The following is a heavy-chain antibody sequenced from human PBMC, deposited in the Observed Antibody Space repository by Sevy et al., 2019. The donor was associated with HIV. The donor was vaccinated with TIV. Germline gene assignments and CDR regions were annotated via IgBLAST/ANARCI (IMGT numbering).Heavy chain of an antibody. Sequence: SETLSLTCTVSGGSISSYYWSWIRQPPGKGLEWIGYIYYSGSTNYNPSLKSRVTISVDTSKNQFSLKLSSVTAADTAVYYCARGNWGDYYARRGWFDPWGQGTLVTVSS. CDR3: ARGNWGDYYARRGWFDP. D-gene: IGHD3-22*01. V-gene: IGHV4-59*01. CDR1: GGSISSYY. J-gene: IGHJ5*02. CDR2: IYYSGST.